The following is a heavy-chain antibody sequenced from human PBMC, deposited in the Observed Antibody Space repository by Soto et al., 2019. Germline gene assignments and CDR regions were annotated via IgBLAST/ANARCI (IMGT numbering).Heavy chain of an antibody. V-gene: IGHV3-23*01. Sequence: PGGSLRLSCAASGFLFTSYAMSWVRQAPGKGLEWVSSISGSGSSTHYADPVKGRFTISRDNSKDTLYLQMNSLRADDTAVYYCVESPKYSSGGRCYYHYYMDVWGKGTTVTVSS. D-gene: IGHD2-15*01. CDR3: VESPKYSSGGRCYYHYYMDV. CDR1: GFLFTSYA. J-gene: IGHJ6*03. CDR2: ISGSGSST.